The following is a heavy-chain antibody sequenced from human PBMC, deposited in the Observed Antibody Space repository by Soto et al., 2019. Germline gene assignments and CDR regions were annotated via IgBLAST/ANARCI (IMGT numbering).Heavy chain of an antibody. D-gene: IGHD6-13*01. CDR2: IGTAGDT. Sequence: EVQLVESGGGLVQPGGSLRLSCAASGFTFSSYDMHWVRHATGKGLEWVSAIGTAGDTYYPGSVKGRFTICRENAKTSVYLQLNSLRAEDTAVYYCARAGQLGALDYWGQGTLVTVSS. V-gene: IGHV3-13*01. CDR1: GFTFSSYD. J-gene: IGHJ4*02. CDR3: ARAGQLGALDY.